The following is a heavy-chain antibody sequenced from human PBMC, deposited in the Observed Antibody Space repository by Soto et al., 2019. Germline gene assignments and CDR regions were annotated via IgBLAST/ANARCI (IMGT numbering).Heavy chain of an antibody. D-gene: IGHD3-22*01. V-gene: IGHV4-31*03. CDR3: AREGEYYYDSSGYPYYFDY. CDR1: GGSISSGGYY. CDR2: IYYSGST. Sequence: TLCITCTFSGGSISSGGYYWSWIRQHPGKGLEWIGYIYYSGSTYYNPSLKSRVTISVDTSKNQFSLKLSSVTAADTAVYYCAREGEYYYDSSGYPYYFDYWGQGTLVTVSS. J-gene: IGHJ4*02.